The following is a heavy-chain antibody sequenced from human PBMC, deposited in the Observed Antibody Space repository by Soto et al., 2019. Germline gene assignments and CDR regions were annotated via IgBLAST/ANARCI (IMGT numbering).Heavy chain of an antibody. D-gene: IGHD3-22*01. CDR1: GFTFSSYS. V-gene: IGHV3-21*01. J-gene: IGHJ4*02. Sequence: GSLRLSCAASGFTFSSYSMNWVRQAPGKGLEWVSSISSSSSYIYYADSVKGRSTISRDNAKNSLYLQMNSLRAEDTAVYYCARDLYYYDSSGSPFDYWGQGTLVTFSS. CDR3: ARDLYYYDSSGSPFDY. CDR2: ISSSSSYI.